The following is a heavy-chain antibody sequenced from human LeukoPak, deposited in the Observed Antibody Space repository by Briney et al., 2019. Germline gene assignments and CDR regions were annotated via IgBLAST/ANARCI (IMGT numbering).Heavy chain of an antibody. CDR2: ISKGVGST. V-gene: IGHV3-23*01. CDR3: AKRDSSGSYYFDR. D-gene: IGHD6-19*01. Sequence: PGGSLRLSCAASGFTFSSYAMSWVRQAPGKGLEWVSSISKGVGSTFYADSVKGRFTISRDNSKNTLYLQMNSLRAEDTAVYYCAKRDSSGSYYFDRWGQGTLVTVS. J-gene: IGHJ4*02. CDR1: GFTFSSYA.